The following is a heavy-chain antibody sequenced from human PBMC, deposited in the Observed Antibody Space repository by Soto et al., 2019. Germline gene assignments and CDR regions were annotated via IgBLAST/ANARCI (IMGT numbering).Heavy chain of an antibody. J-gene: IGHJ4*02. CDR2: INHSGST. V-gene: IGHV4-34*01. Sequence: SETLSLTCLLFGVSFCRNHCSWMREPPGKGLEWIGEINHSGSTNYNPSLKSRVTISADTSKNQFSLKLSSVTAADTAVYYCARHFGSNCFDYWGQGILVTVSS. D-gene: IGHD3-16*01. CDR3: ARHFGSNCFDY. CDR1: GVSFCRNH.